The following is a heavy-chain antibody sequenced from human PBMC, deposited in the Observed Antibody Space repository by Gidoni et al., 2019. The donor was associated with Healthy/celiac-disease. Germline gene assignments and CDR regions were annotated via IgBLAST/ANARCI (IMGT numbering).Heavy chain of an antibody. Sequence: EVQLLESGGVLVQPGGSLRLSCAASGFTFSSYAMSGVRQAQGKGLEWVSGISGSGGSTYYADSVKGRFTISRDNSKNTLYLQMNSLRAEDTAVYYCAKKPYSSSWYFVYWGQGTLVTVSS. CDR1: GFTFSSYA. J-gene: IGHJ4*02. CDR2: ISGSGGST. V-gene: IGHV3-23*01. CDR3: AKKPYSSSWYFVY. D-gene: IGHD6-13*01.